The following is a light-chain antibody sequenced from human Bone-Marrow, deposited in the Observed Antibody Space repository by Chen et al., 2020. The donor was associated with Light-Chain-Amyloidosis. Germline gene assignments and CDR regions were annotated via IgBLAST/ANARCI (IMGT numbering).Light chain of an antibody. V-gene: IGLV2-14*01. J-gene: IGLJ1*01. CDR3: SSYTITNTLV. CDR1: SSDVGGDNH. Sequence: QSALTHSASVSGSPGQSITISCTGTSSDVGGDNHVSWYQQHPDKAPKLMIYEVTNRPSWVPDRFSGSKSDNTASLTISGLQTEDEADYFCSSYTITNTLVFGSGTRVTVL. CDR2: EVT.